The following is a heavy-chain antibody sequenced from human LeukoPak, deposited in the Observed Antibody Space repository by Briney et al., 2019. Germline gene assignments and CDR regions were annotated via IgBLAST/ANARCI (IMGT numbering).Heavy chain of an antibody. J-gene: IGHJ4*02. V-gene: IGHV4-34*01. CDR1: GGSISSYY. CDR2: INHSGST. CDR3: ARGRRGRFAY. D-gene: IGHD3-16*01. Sequence: SETLPLTCTASGGSISSYYWSWIRQPPGKGLEWIGEINHSGSTNYNPSLKSRVTISVDTSKNQFSLKLSSVTAADTAVYYCARGRRGRFAYWGQGTLVTVSS.